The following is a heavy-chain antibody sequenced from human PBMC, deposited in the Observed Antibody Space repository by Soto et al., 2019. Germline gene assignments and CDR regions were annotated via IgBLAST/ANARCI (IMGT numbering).Heavy chain of an antibody. Sequence: VSVKVSCKASGYTFTSYYMHWVRQAPGQGLEWMGIINPSGGSTSYAQKFQGRVTMTRDTSTSTVYMELSSLRSEDTAVYYCARGELGYCSGGSCYAYYYYGMDVWGQGTTVTSP. J-gene: IGHJ6*02. CDR2: INPSGGST. D-gene: IGHD2-15*01. CDR1: GYTFTSYY. CDR3: ARGELGYCSGGSCYAYYYYGMDV. V-gene: IGHV1-46*01.